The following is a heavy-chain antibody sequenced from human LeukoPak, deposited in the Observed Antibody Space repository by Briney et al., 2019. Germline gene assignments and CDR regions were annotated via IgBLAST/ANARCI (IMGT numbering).Heavy chain of an antibody. J-gene: IGHJ4*02. CDR2: IISSSRYI. CDR1: GFTFSDYS. V-gene: IGHV3-21*01. CDR3: ARDLTYSSGWYYFDY. Sequence: PGGSLRLSCAASGFTFSDYSMNWVRQAPGKGLEWVSSIISSSRYIYYADSVKGRFTISRDNAKNSLYLQMNSLRAEDTAVYYCARDLTYSSGWYYFDYWGQGTLVTVSS. D-gene: IGHD6-19*01.